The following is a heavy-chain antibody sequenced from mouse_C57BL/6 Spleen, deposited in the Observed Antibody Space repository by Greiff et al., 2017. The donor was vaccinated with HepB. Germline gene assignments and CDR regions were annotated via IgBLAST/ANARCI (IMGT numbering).Heavy chain of an antibody. V-gene: IGHV1-50*01. CDR2: IDPSDSYT. CDR3: ARGSNYYDY. Sequence: LQPGAELVKPGASVKLSCTASGYTFTSYWMQWVKQRPGQGLEWIGEIDPSDSYTNYNQKFKGKATLTVDTSSSTAYMQRSRLTSEDSAVYYCARGSNYYDYWGQGTTLTVSS. D-gene: IGHD1-1*01. CDR1: GYTFTSYW. J-gene: IGHJ2*01.